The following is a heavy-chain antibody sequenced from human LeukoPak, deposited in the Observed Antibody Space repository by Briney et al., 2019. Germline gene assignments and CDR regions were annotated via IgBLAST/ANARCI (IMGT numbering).Heavy chain of an antibody. Sequence: ASVKVSCKASGDTFSSYAISWVRPAPGQGLEWMGRIIPIFGTANYAQKFQGRVTITADKSTSTAYMELSSLRSEDTAVYYCAISRDGYNPRSRPADYWGQGTLVTVSS. D-gene: IGHD5-24*01. CDR2: IIPIFGTA. CDR3: AISRDGYNPRSRPADY. CDR1: GDTFSSYA. J-gene: IGHJ4*02. V-gene: IGHV1-69*06.